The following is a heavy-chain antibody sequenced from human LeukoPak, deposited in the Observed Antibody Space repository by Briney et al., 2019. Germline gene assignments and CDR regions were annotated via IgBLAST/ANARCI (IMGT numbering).Heavy chain of an antibody. D-gene: IGHD5-18*01. CDR1: GFTFDDYA. CDR3: AKGGMDTAMVIFS. J-gene: IGHJ4*02. CDR2: ISWNSGSI. Sequence: PGGSLRLSCAASGFTFDDYAMHWVRHAPGKGLEWVSGISWNSGSIGYADSVKGRFTISRDNAKNSLYLQMNSLRAEDTALYYCAKGGMDTAMVIFSWGQGTLVTVSS. V-gene: IGHV3-9*01.